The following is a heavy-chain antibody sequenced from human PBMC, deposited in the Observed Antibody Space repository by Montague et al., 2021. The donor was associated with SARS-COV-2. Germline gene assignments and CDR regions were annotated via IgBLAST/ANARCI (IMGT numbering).Heavy chain of an antibody. Sequence: SETLSLTCTISGGSISSRSYYWGWIRQPPGKGLEWIGSIYYSGSTYYNPSLKSRVTISVDTPKNQFSLKLSSVTAADTAVYYCVEIVGAADYWGQGTLVTVSS. CDR2: IYYSGST. D-gene: IGHD1-26*01. CDR3: VEIVGAADY. CDR1: GGSISSRSYY. J-gene: IGHJ4*02. V-gene: IGHV4-39*01.